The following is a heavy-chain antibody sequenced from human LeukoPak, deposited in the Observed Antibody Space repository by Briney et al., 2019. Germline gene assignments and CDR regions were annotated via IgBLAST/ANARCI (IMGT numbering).Heavy chain of an antibody. Sequence: GGSLRLSCAASGFTFSSYLMSWVRQAPGKGLEWVANIKQDGSEKYYVDSVRGRFTISRDNAKNSLYLQLNSLRVEDTAVYYCARVADYSEYYVQYWGQGTLVTVSS. CDR3: ARVADYSEYYVQY. D-gene: IGHD4-17*01. CDR2: IKQDGSEK. CDR1: GFTFSSYL. V-gene: IGHV3-7*04. J-gene: IGHJ4*02.